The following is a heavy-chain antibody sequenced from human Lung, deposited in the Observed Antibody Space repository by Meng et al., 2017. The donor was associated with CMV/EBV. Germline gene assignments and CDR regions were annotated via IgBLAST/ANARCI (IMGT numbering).Heavy chain of an antibody. CDR1: GGSFSGYY. CDR3: ARARVVPAYYYGMDV. V-gene: IGHV4-34*01. J-gene: IGHJ6*02. Sequence: GSLRLSFAVYGGSFSGYYWSWIRQPPGKGLEWIGEINHSGSTNYNPSLKSRVTISVDTSKNQFSLKLSSVTAADTAVYYCARARVVPAYYYGMDVWGQGTTVTVSS. CDR2: INHSGST. D-gene: IGHD2-2*01.